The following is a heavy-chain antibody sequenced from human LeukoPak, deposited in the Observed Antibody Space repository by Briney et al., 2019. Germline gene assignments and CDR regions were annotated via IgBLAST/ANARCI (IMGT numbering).Heavy chain of an antibody. V-gene: IGHV5-51*01. CDR2: IYPGNSNT. D-gene: IGHD3-9*01. Sequence: HGESLKISCKGSGYSFTNYWIGWVRQMPGKGLEWMGIIYPGNSNTRYSPSFQGQVTISADKSISTAYLQWSSLKASDTAMYYCARCYNILTGYYPLSNWGQGTLVTVSS. J-gene: IGHJ4*02. CDR3: ARCYNILTGYYPLSN. CDR1: GYSFTNYW.